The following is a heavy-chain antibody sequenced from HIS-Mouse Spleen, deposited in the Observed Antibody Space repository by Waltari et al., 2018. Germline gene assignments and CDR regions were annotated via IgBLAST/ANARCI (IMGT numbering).Heavy chain of an antibody. V-gene: IGHV1-2*02. J-gene: IGHJ3*02. CDR1: GYTFTGHY. Sequence: QVQLVQSGAEVKKPGASVKVSCKASGYTFTGHYMHWVRQAPGQGLEWMGWINPTRVGTNYAQKFQGRVTMTRDTSISTAYMELSRLRSDDTAVYYCARDPTLDAFDIWGQGKMVTVSS. CDR2: INPTRVGT. CDR3: ARDPTLDAFDI.